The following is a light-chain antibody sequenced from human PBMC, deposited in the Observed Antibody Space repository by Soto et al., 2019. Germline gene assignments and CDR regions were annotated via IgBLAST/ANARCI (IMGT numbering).Light chain of an antibody. CDR1: QSVSSSS. Sequence: EIVLTQSPGTLSLSPGERATLPCRASQSVSSSSVAWYQQKPGQAPRLLIYGASSRATGIPDRFSGSGSGTDFTLTISRLEPEDSAVYYCQQYGRSPPSFGPDTKVDIK. CDR2: GAS. CDR3: QQYGRSPPS. V-gene: IGKV3-20*01. J-gene: IGKJ3*01.